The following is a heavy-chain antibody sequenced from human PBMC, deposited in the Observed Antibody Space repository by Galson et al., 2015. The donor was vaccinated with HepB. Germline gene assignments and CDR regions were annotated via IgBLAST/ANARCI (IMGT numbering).Heavy chain of an antibody. CDR2: FNSDGSST. CDR3: ASSSLGTAYYYGMDV. CDR1: GFTFSSYW. Sequence: SLRLSCAASGFTFSSYWMHWVRQVPGKGLVWVSRFNSDGSSTTYADSVKGRFTISRDSAKKTMYLQMNSLRAEDTAVYYCASSSLGTAYYYGMDVWGQGTTVIVS. V-gene: IGHV3-74*01. D-gene: IGHD7-27*01. J-gene: IGHJ6*02.